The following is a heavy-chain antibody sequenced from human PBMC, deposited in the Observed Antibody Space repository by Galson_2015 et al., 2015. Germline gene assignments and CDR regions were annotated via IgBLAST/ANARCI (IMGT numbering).Heavy chain of an antibody. J-gene: IGHJ4*02. CDR2: IYPGHSDA. CDR3: ARPSGDFWSGYYNLPDY. D-gene: IGHD3-3*01. V-gene: IGHV5-51*01. CDR1: GYSFASYW. Sequence: QSGAEVKKPGESLKISCKGSGYSFASYWIGWVRQMPGKGLEWMGIIYPGHSDARYSPSFQGQATISADKSISTAYLQWSSLKASDTAMYYCARPSGDFWSGYYNLPDYWGQGTLVTVSS.